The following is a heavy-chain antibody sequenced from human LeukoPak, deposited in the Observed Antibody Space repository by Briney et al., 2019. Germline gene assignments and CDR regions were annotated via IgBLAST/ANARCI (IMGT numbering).Heavy chain of an antibody. V-gene: IGHV6-1*01. CDR1: GDSVSSNSAA. J-gene: IGHJ4*02. CDR3: TRGAPVGSSREFDY. CDR2: TYYRSKWYN. Sequence: TSQTLSLTCDISGDSVSSNSAARNWIRQSPLRGLEWLGRTYYRSKWYNDYAVSVKSRITINPDTSKNQFSLQLNSVTPEDTAVYYCTRGAPVGSSREFDYWGQGTLVTVSS. D-gene: IGHD5-24*01.